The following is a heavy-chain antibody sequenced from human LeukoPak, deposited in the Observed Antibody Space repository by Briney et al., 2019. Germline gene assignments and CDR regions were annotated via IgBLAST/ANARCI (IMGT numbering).Heavy chain of an antibody. CDR3: ARAATYYDILTGYSTTYFQH. CDR2: IYSGGST. J-gene: IGHJ1*01. D-gene: IGHD3-9*01. Sequence: GGSLRLSCAASEFTVSSNYMSWVRQAPGKGQEWVSVIYSGGSTYYADSVKGRFTISRDNSKNTLYLQMNSLRAEDTAVYYCARAATYYDILTGYSTTYFQHWGQGTLVTVSS. CDR1: EFTVSSNY. V-gene: IGHV3-53*01.